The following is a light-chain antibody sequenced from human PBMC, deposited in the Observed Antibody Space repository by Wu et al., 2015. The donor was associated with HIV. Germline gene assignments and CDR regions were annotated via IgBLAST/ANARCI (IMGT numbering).Light chain of an antibody. J-gene: IGKJ4*01. CDR3: QQRKSWGT. CDR2: GAS. CDR1: QSVATS. Sequence: EIVLTQSPATLSLSPGQRATLSCRVSQSVATSLAWYQQRPGQSPRLLIFGASNRATGIPVRFSGSGSGTDFTLTISSLEPEDFTIYYCQQRKSWGTFGGGTKVEI. V-gene: IGKV3-11*01.